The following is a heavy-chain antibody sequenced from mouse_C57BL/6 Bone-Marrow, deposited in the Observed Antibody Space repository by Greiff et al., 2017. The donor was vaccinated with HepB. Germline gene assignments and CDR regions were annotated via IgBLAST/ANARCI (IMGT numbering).Heavy chain of an antibody. D-gene: IGHD1-1*01. Sequence: EVKLQESGGGLVKPGGSLKLSCAASGFTFSSYTMSWVRQTPEKRLEWVATISGGGGNTYYPDSVKGRFTISRDNAKNTLYLQMSSLRSEDTALYYCARQDYGSGGFAYWGQGTLVTVSA. V-gene: IGHV5-9*01. J-gene: IGHJ3*01. CDR3: ARQDYGSGGFAY. CDR1: GFTFSSYT. CDR2: ISGGGGNT.